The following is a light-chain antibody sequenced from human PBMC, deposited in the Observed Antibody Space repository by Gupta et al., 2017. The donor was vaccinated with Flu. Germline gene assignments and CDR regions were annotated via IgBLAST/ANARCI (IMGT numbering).Light chain of an antibody. CDR2: DNT. CDR3: HSYDSSLNGVV. CDR1: SSNIGTNYD. V-gene: IGLV1-40*01. Sequence: SSNIGTNYDVHWYQQVPGTAPKLLIYDNTNRPSGVPDRFSGSKSGTSASLAITGLQAEDEADYYCHSYDSSLNGVVFGGGTQLTVL. J-gene: IGLJ2*01.